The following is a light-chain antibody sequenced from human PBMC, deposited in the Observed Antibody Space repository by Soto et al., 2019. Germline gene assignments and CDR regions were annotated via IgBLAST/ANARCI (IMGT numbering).Light chain of an antibody. Sequence: EIVLTQSPGTLSLSPGERATLSCRASQSVSTNYVAWYQRKPGQAPRLLISAASSRATDIPNSFSGSGSGADFTLTITSLKAEDVAEAYDQQYGSSPPTFGRGTKVEIK. J-gene: IGKJ1*01. CDR1: QSVSTNY. CDR2: AAS. V-gene: IGKV3-20*01. CDR3: QQYGSSPPT.